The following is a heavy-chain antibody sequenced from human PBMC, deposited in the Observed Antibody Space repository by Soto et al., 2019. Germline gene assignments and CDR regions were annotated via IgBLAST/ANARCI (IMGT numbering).Heavy chain of an antibody. J-gene: IGHJ4*02. CDR3: ARDLKGYYFDY. V-gene: IGHV3-7*01. CDR1: GFTFSIYW. CDR2: IKQDGSEK. Sequence: PWGSLRLSCAASGFTFSIYWMDWVRQAPGKGLEWVASIKQDGSEKYYVDSLKGRFTISRDNAKNSLYLQMNSLRAEDTAVYYCARDLKGYYFDYWGQGTLLTVSS.